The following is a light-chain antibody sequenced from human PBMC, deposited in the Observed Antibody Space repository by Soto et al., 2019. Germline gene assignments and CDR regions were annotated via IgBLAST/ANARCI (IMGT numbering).Light chain of an antibody. CDR2: LNSDGSH. J-gene: IGLJ3*02. CDR3: QTWGTGIHKV. CDR1: SGHSSYA. V-gene: IGLV4-69*01. Sequence: QLVLTQSPSASASLGASVKLTCTLSSGHSSYAIAWHQQQPEKGPRYLMKLNSDGSHRKGDGIPDRFSGSSSGAERSLTISSPQSEDEADYYCQTWGTGIHKVFGGGTKVTVL.